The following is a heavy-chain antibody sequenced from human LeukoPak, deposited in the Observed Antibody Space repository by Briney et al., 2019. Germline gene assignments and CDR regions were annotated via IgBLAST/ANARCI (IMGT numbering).Heavy chain of an antibody. V-gene: IGHV3-23*01. CDR2: ISGSGGNT. D-gene: IGHD6-19*01. CDR3: AKSWGIVALTGTGFDY. CDR1: GFTFTTYA. J-gene: IGHJ4*02. Sequence: GGSLRLSCAASGFTFTTYAMSWVRQAPGKGLEWVSTISGSGGNTYYPDSVKGRFTISRDNSKNIVYLHMDSLRAEDTAVYYCAKSWGIVALTGTGFDYWGQGTLVTVSS.